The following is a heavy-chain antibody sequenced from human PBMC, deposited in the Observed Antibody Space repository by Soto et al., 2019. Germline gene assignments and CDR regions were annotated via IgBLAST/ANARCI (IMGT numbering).Heavy chain of an antibody. CDR2: IKQDGSEK. D-gene: IGHD6-6*01. J-gene: IGHJ6*02. CDR3: ARVYSNSFSFYYYYHGMDV. V-gene: IGHV3-7*01. Sequence: APGKGLEWVANIKQDGSEKYYVDSVKGRFTISRDNAKNSLYLQMNSLRAEDMSVYYCARVYSNSFSFYYYYHGMDVWGQGTTVTVSS.